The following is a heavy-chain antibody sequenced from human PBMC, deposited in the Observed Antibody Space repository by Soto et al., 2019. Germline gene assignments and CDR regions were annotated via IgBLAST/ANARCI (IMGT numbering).Heavy chain of an antibody. CDR3: ASDIVVVVAATGDYSYGMDV. CDR1: GGTFSSYA. V-gene: IGHV1-69*13. CDR2: IIPIFGTA. J-gene: IGHJ6*02. Sequence: GASVKVSCKASGGTFSSYAISWVRQAPGQGLEWMGGIIPIFGTANYAQKFQGRVTITADESTSTAYMELSSLRSEDTAVYYCASDIVVVVAATGDYSYGMDVWGQGTTVTVSS. D-gene: IGHD2-15*01.